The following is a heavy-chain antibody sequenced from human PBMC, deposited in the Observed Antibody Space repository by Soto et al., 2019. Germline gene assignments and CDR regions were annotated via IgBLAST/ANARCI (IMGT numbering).Heavy chain of an antibody. D-gene: IGHD3-9*01. J-gene: IGHJ6*03. V-gene: IGHV1-69*08. CDR2: ITPVLGAA. CDR1: GGTLTSYT. CDR3: ARALRYLADYYYYLDV. Sequence: SVKVSCKASGGTLTSYTINWVRQAPGQGLEWMGRITPVLGAANYAPKFQGRITITADKSTRTAYMDLSSLTSEDTAVYYCARALRYLADYYYYLDVWGKGTRVSVSS.